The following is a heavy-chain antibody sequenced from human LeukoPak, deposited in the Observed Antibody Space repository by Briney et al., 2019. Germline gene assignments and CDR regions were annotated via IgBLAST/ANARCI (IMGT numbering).Heavy chain of an antibody. CDR2: IYYSGST. V-gene: IGHV4-39*07. J-gene: IGHJ6*03. CDR3: ARVLVAYYYYMDV. D-gene: IGHD2-15*01. Sequence: PSETLSLTCTVSGGSISSSSYYWGWIRQPPGKGLEWIGSIYYSGSTYYNPSLNSRVTISVDTSKNQFSLKLSSVTAADTAVYYCARVLVAYYYYMDVWGKGTTVTVSS. CDR1: GGSISSSSYY.